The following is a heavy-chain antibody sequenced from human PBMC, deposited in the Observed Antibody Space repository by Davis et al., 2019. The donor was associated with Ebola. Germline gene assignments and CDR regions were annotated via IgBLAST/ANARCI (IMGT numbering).Heavy chain of an antibody. CDR3: ARGIGYCSGGSCYSANWFDP. V-gene: IGHV1-46*01. CDR1: GYTFTSYY. Sequence: ASVKVSCKASGYTFTSYYMHWVRQAPGQGLEWMGIINPSGGSTSYAQKFQGRVTMTRDTSTSTVYMELSSLRSEDTAVYYCARGIGYCSGGSCYSANWFDPWGQGTLVTVSS. CDR2: INPSGGST. J-gene: IGHJ5*02. D-gene: IGHD2-15*01.